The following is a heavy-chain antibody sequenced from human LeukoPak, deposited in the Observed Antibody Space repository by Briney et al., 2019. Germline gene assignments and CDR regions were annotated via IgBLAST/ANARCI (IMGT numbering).Heavy chain of an antibody. CDR3: ARDSRITMIVVARGTGLDY. CDR2: INHSGST. V-gene: IGHV4-34*01. CDR1: GGSITSYY. Sequence: PSETLSLTCTVSGGSITSYYWSWIRQPPGKGLEWIGEINHSGSTNYNPSLKSRVTISVDTSKNQFSLKLSSVTAADTAVYYCARDSRITMIVVARGTGLDYWGQGTLVTVSS. J-gene: IGHJ4*02. D-gene: IGHD3-22*01.